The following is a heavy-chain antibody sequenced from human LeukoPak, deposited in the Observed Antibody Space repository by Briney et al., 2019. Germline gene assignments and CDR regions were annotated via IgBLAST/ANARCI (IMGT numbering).Heavy chain of an antibody. Sequence: GGSLRLSCAASGFTFGYYWMSWVRQAPGTGLEWVANIGPDGSEKYYVDSVKGRFTISRDNAKSSLFLQMNSLRDEDMAVYYCASGLRGTYWGQGTLVTVSS. D-gene: IGHD1-1*01. J-gene: IGHJ4*02. CDR2: IGPDGSEK. CDR3: ASGLRGTY. CDR1: GFTFGYYW. V-gene: IGHV3-7*01.